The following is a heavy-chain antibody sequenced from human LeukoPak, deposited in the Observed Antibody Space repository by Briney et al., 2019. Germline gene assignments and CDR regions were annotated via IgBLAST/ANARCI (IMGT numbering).Heavy chain of an antibody. CDR2: TIPIFGTA. CDR1: GGTFSSYA. D-gene: IGHD5-24*01. J-gene: IGHJ4*02. V-gene: IGHV1-69*13. CDR3: ARGAMATPPDY. Sequence: GASVKVSCKASGGTFSSYAISWLRQAPGQGLEWMGGTIPIFGTANYAQKFQGRVTITADESTSTAYMELSSLRSEDTAVYYCARGAMATPPDYWGQGTLVTVSS.